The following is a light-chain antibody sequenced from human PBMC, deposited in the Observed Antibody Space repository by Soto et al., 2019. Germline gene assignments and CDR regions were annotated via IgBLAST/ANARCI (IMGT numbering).Light chain of an antibody. J-gene: IGKJ1*01. CDR3: QDYGTSAPWT. V-gene: IGKV3-20*01. Sequence: VLTQSPGTLSLSPGERTTLSCRASQNIRGNELAWYQQKPGQPPSLLIHRGSSRAPGIPDRFNGRGSGTEFPLSISRLEPEDFAVYYCQDYGTSAPWTFGQGTRVEIK. CDR1: QNIRGNE. CDR2: RGS.